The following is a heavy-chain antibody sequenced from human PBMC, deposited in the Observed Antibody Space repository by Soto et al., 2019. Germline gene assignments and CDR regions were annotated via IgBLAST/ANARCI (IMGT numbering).Heavy chain of an antibody. J-gene: IGHJ1*01. V-gene: IGHV1-46*01. Sequence: GASVKVSCKASGYKFTTYFIHWARQAPGQGLEWMGMIHPSGDTGYAQKFRGRVTMTIDTSTTTASMELRNLTSEDTAVYFSVRGYCTTSPCSGDFQFWGQGTLVTVSS. CDR2: IHPSGDT. D-gene: IGHD2-15*01. CDR1: GYKFTTYF. CDR3: VRGYCTTSPCSGDFQF.